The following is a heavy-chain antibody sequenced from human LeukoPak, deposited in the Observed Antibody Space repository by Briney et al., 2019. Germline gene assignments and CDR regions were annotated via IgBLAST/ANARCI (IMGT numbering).Heavy chain of an antibody. CDR3: ARSDRYYYDSRTRYYYYMDV. Sequence: GGSLRLSCAASGFTFSSYAMHWVRQAPGKGLEYVSAISSNGGSTYYANSVKGRFTISRDKCKNTLYLQMGSMRADEMAVYYCARSDRYYYDSRTRYYYYMDVWGKGTTVTVSS. CDR1: GFTFSSYA. CDR2: ISSNGGST. J-gene: IGHJ6*03. D-gene: IGHD3-22*01. V-gene: IGHV3-64*01.